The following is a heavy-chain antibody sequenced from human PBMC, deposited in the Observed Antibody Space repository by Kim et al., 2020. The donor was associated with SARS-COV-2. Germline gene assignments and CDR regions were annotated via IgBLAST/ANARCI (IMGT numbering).Heavy chain of an antibody. V-gene: IGHV3-30*07. J-gene: IGHJ6*02. D-gene: IGHD1-26*01. Sequence: RFTISRDNSKNTLYLQMNSLRAEDTAVYYCARDGPGSYHPVSDYYYGMDVWGQGTTVTVSS. CDR3: ARDGPGSYHPVSDYYYGMDV.